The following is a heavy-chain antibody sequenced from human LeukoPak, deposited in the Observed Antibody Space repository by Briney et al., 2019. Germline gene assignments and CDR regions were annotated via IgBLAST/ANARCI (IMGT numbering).Heavy chain of an antibody. D-gene: IGHD2-2*01. CDR1: GYTFTSYG. V-gene: IGHV1-18*01. CDR2: ISAYNGNT. J-gene: IGHJ5*02. CDR3: ARGSIVVVPAVKGWFDP. Sequence: ASVKVSCKASGYTFTSYGISWVRQAPGQGLEWMGWISAYNGNTNYAQKLQGRVTMTTDTSTSTGYMELRSLRSEDTAVYYCARGSIVVVPAVKGWFDPWGQGTLVTVSS.